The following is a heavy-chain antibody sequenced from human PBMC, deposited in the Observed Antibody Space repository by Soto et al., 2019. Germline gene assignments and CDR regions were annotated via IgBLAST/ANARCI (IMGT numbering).Heavy chain of an antibody. CDR1: GYTFTSYG. Sequence: GASVKVSCKASGYTFTSYGISWVRQAPGQGPEWMGWISAYNGNTNYAQKLQGRVTMTTDTSTSTAYMGLRSLRSEDTAVYYCARGLPGVAETGINYYYHNMDVWGQGTTVTVSS. CDR3: ARGLPGVAETGINYYYHNMDV. CDR2: ISAYNGNT. V-gene: IGHV1-18*01. D-gene: IGHD1-1*01. J-gene: IGHJ6*02.